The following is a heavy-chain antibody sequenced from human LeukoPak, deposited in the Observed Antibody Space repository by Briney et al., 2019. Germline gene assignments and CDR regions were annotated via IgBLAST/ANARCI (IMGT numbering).Heavy chain of an antibody. CDR1: GYSISSGYY. Sequence: PSETLSLTCAVSGYSISSGYYWGWIRQPSGKGLEWIGSIYHSGSTYYNPSLKSRVTISVDTSKNQFSLKLSSVTAADTAVYYCARDGGGGGSCYNYWGQGTLVTVSS. J-gene: IGHJ4*02. CDR2: IYHSGST. V-gene: IGHV4-38-2*02. CDR3: ARDGGGGGSCYNY. D-gene: IGHD2-15*01.